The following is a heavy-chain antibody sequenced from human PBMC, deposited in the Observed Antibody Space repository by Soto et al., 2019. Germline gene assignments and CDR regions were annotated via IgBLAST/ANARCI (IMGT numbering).Heavy chain of an antibody. CDR1: GGSVSSGHYY. CDR2: IYYSGST. Sequence: QVQLQESGPGLVRPSETLSLTCAVSGGSVSSGHYYWSWSRQPPGKGLEWIGFIYYSGSTNHNPSLKSRVTISVDTSKNQFSLKMSSVTAADTAVYYCARSGAGSGWLGGQGTLVTVSS. D-gene: IGHD6-19*01. J-gene: IGHJ4*02. CDR3: ARSGAGSGWL. V-gene: IGHV4-61*01.